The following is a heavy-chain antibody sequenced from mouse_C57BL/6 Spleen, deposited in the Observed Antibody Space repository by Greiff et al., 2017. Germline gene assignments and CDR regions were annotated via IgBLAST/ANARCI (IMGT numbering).Heavy chain of an antibody. V-gene: IGHV1-7*01. CDR2: SNPSSGYT. CDR1: GYTFTSYW. Sequence: QVQLKESGAELAKPGASVKLSCKASGYTFTSYWMTWVKQRPGQGLEWIGNSNPSSGYTKYNQKFKDKATLTADKSSSTAYMQLSSLTSEDSAVYYWAGMVTYDFDYWGKGTTVTVSS. D-gene: IGHD2-3*01. J-gene: IGHJ2*01. CDR3: AGMVTYDFDY.